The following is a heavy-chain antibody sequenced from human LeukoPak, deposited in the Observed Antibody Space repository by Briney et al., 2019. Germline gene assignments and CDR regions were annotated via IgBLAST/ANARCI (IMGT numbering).Heavy chain of an antibody. Sequence: PGGSLRLSCAASGFTFSSYSMNWVRQAPGKSLEWVSLISWDGGDTYSADSVKGRFTISRDNSKNSLYLQMNSLRPEDAALYYCVKDKAYRSGWQDAFDIWGRGTMVTVSS. J-gene: IGHJ3*02. D-gene: IGHD6-19*01. CDR1: GFTFSSYS. V-gene: IGHV3-43*01. CDR2: ISWDGGDT. CDR3: VKDKAYRSGWQDAFDI.